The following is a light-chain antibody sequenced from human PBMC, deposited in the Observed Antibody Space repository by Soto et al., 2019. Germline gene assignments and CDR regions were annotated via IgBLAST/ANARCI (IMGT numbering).Light chain of an antibody. V-gene: IGKV1-5*03. CDR2: TAS. CDR3: QQDRDYSWT. CDR1: QSIGIW. Sequence: IQMTQSPSTVSASVGDRVAITCRASQSIGIWLAWYQQKPGKAPRSLIYTASTLLGGVPSRFSRSGSGTQFTLTISSMQHDCFAATYCQQDRDYSWTFGQGTKVEIK. J-gene: IGKJ1*01.